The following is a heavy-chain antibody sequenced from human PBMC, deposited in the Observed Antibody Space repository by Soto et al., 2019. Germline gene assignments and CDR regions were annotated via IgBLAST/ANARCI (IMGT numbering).Heavy chain of an antibody. CDR1: GGSITSDGYY. CDR2: IYYTGTT. CDR3: ARATTTVTTFDS. J-gene: IGHJ4*02. Sequence: QLPLQEPGPGLVKPFQTLSLTCSVSGGSITSDGYYWSWIRQVPGKGLEWIGNIYYTGTTYYNAAPKSRLTISVETSKSQFSMNLSSVSAADPAVYFCARATTTVTTFDSWGQGTQVNVSS. V-gene: IGHV4-31*03. D-gene: IGHD4-17*01.